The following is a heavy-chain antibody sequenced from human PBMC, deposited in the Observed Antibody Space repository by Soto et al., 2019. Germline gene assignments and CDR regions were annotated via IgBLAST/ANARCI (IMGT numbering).Heavy chain of an antibody. V-gene: IGHV1-3*01. CDR3: ARDGWYCGGDCYDY. J-gene: IGHJ4*02. CDR1: GYTFTSYA. Sequence: GASVKVSCKASGYTFTSYAMHWVRQAPGQRLEWMGWINAGNGNTKYSQKFQGRVTITRDTSASTAYMELSSLRSEDTAVYYCARDGWYCGGDCYDYWGQGTLVTVSS. D-gene: IGHD2-21*01. CDR2: INAGNGNT.